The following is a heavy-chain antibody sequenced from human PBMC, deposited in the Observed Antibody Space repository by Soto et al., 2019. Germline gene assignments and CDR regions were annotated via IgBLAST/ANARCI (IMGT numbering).Heavy chain of an antibody. CDR1: AGSINSYY. J-gene: IGHJ2*01. V-gene: IGHV4-59*08. CDR3: AILHCYGSICYPYCFDL. Sequence: QVQLQESGPGLVKPSETLSLTCSVSAGSINSYYWSWLRQSPGRGLDWIGYIHYTGSTNYSPSRSIDTSKSQFSLNLNSVTAADTAIDYCAILHCYGSICYPYCFDLWVRGTLVTVSS. D-gene: IGHD2-8*02. CDR2: IHYTGST.